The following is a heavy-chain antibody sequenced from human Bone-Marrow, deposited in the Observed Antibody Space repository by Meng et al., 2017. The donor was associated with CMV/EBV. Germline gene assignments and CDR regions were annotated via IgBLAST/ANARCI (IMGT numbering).Heavy chain of an antibody. D-gene: IGHD2-2*02. Sequence: SVKVSCKASGYTFTGYYMHWVRQAPGQGLEWMGGIIPIFGTANYAQKFQGRVTITTDESTSTAYMELSSLRSEDTAVYYCARGSTSCYTHCYYYYGMDVWGQGTTVTVSS. J-gene: IGHJ6*02. CDR1: GYTFTGYY. CDR2: IIPIFGTA. V-gene: IGHV1-69*05. CDR3: ARGSTSCYTHCYYYYGMDV.